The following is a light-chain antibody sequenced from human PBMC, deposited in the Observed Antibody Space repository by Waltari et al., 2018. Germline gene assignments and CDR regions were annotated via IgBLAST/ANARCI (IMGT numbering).Light chain of an antibody. V-gene: IGKV1-39*01. CDR3: QQTYSNFRT. CDR1: QRVSGY. CDR2: AAS. Sequence: DIQMTQAPSSLPASEVDSVTIPGRTSQRVSGYLNWYQQKPGQVPKRLSYAASSLQSGVPSRFSGSGFGTDCTLTINGLQPEDFAVYYCQQTYSNFRTFGQGTKVDVK. J-gene: IGKJ1*01.